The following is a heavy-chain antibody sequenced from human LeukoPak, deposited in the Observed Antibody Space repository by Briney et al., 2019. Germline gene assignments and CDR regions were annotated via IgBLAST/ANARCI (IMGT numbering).Heavy chain of an antibody. Sequence: GASVKVSCKASGYTFTSYDINWVRQATGQGLEWMGWMNPNSGNTGYAQKFQGRVTMTRNTSISTAYMELRSLRSDDTAVYYCAGTLTAADSTFDIWGQGTMVTVSS. CDR3: AGTLTAADSTFDI. J-gene: IGHJ3*02. CDR2: MNPNSGNT. CDR1: GYTFTSYD. D-gene: IGHD6-13*01. V-gene: IGHV1-8*01.